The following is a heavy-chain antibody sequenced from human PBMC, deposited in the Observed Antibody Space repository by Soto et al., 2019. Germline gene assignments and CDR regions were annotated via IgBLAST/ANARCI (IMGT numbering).Heavy chain of an antibody. D-gene: IGHD3-10*01. Sequence: EVRLVESGGGLVQPGGSLRLSCAAFGFTVSSNYMTWVRLAPGKGLEWVSLVYSGGATHYAASVKGRFTISTHSSQNTLFLQMSSLRTEDTAKYYCVRGRYGSEIHWGQGTKVTVSS. CDR3: VRGRYGSEIH. CDR1: GFTVSSNY. CDR2: VYSGGAT. V-gene: IGHV3-53*04. J-gene: IGHJ4*02.